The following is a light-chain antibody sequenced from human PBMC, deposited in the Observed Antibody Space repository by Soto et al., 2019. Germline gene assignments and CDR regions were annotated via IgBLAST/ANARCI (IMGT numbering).Light chain of an antibody. V-gene: IGKV1-5*01. Sequence: DIQMTQSPSTLSASVGDRVTITCRASQSISNWLAWYQQKPGKAPKLLIFDASTLQTGVPSRFGGGGSGTEFTLTISGLQPDDFATYYCQQYNSYSPWTFGPGTKVDIK. CDR2: DAS. CDR1: QSISNW. J-gene: IGKJ1*01. CDR3: QQYNSYSPWT.